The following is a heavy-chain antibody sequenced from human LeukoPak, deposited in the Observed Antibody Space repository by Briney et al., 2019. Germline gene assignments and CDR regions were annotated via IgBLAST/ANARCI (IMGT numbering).Heavy chain of an antibody. J-gene: IGHJ4*02. D-gene: IGHD2-15*01. Sequence: GESLKISCKASGYTFTTYWINWVRQMPGKGLEWMARIDPNDSYTGYSPSFQGQVTISADKSISTAYLQWSSLKASDTAMYYCARPNPLYCSGGSCYSGVYYFDYWGQGTLVTVSS. CDR3: ARPNPLYCSGGSCYSGVYYFDY. CDR2: IDPNDSYT. V-gene: IGHV5-10-1*04. CDR1: GYTFTTYW.